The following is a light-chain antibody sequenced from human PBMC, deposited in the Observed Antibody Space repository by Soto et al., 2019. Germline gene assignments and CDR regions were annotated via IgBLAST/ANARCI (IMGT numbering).Light chain of an antibody. CDR3: KQYVSSPPT. J-gene: IGKJ1*01. V-gene: IGKV3-20*01. CDR2: GAS. CDR1: QSVSSSH. Sequence: EIVLPQSPGTLSLSPGARSTLSGGGSQSVSSSHFAWYQQKPGQAPRLLIYGASSRATGIPHRFSGSGSGTDFTLTINRLEPEEFAVYYCKQYVSSPPTVGQGTKVDIK.